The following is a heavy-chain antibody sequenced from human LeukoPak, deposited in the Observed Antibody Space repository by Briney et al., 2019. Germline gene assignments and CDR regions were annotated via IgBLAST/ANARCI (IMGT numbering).Heavy chain of an antibody. J-gene: IGHJ4*02. CDR3: ARGGCSSTSCEVDY. CDR2: IKQDGSEK. Sequence: GGSLRLSCAASGFTFSSYWMSWVRQAPGKGLEWVANIKQDGSEKYYVDSVKGRFTISRDNAKNSLYLQMKSLRAEDTAVYYCARGGCSSTSCEVDYWGQGTLVTVSS. V-gene: IGHV3-7*01. CDR1: GFTFSSYW. D-gene: IGHD2-2*01.